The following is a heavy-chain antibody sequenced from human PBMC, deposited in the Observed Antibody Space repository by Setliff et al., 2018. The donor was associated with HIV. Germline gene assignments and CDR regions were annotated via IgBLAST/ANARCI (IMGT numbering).Heavy chain of an antibody. Sequence: SETLSLTCAVSGYSISSGYYWGWIRQPPGRGLEWIGNIYHSGGTHYNPSLRSRVTISVDTSKNHFAMKLSSVTAADTAVLYCASVPFTTGFDYWGQGILVTVSS. CDR3: ASVPFTTGFDY. V-gene: IGHV4-38-2*01. J-gene: IGHJ4*02. CDR2: IYHSGGT. D-gene: IGHD3-3*01. CDR1: GYSISSGYY.